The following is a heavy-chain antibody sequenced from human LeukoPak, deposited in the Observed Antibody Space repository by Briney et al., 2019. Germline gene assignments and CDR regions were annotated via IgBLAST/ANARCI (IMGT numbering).Heavy chain of an antibody. Sequence: SETLSLTCAVYGGSFSGYYWSWIRQPPGKGLEWIGEINHSGSTNYNPSLKSRVTISVDTSKNQFSLKLSSVTAADTAVYYCARGLGYGGNPLDYWGQGTLVTVSS. CDR1: GGSFSGYY. D-gene: IGHD4-23*01. CDR3: ARGLGYGGNPLDY. CDR2: INHSGST. V-gene: IGHV4-34*01. J-gene: IGHJ4*02.